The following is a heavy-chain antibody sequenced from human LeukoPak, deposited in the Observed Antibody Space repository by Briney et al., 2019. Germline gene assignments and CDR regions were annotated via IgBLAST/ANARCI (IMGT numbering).Heavy chain of an antibody. D-gene: IGHD1-1*01. Sequence: GRSLRLSCAASGFTFSSYGMHWVGQAPGKGLEWVGIIWYDGSGKYYADSVKGRFTISRDNSKNTVYLQMNSLRGEDTAVYYCARDPQYNVYYFHYWGQGTLVTVSS. CDR3: ARDPQYNVYYFHY. CDR1: GFTFSSYG. V-gene: IGHV3-33*01. CDR2: IWYDGSGK. J-gene: IGHJ4*02.